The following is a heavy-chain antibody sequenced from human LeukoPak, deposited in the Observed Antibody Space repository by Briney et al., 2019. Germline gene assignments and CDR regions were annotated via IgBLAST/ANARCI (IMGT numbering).Heavy chain of an antibody. CDR1: GYTFTDYY. CDR2: ISAYNGNT. J-gene: IGHJ6*03. CDR3: ARVIAVAGPSLFYYYYYMDV. D-gene: IGHD6-19*01. Sequence: GASVKVSCKASGYTFTDYYMHWVRQAPGQGLEWMGWISAYNGNTNYAQKLQGRVTMTTDTSTSTAYMELRSLRSDDTAVYYCARVIAVAGPSLFYYYYYMDVWGKGTTVTVSS. V-gene: IGHV1-18*04.